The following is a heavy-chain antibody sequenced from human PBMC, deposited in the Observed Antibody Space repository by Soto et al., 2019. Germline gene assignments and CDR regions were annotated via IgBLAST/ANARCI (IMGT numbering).Heavy chain of an antibody. CDR2: IYYSGST. Sequence: PSETLSLTCTVSGGSISSGGHYWSWIRQHPGKGLEWIGYIYYSGSTYYNPSLKSRVGISVDTSKNQFSLKMSSVTAADTAVYYCARVGPVLRWFGVDHEEYLDPWGRGTLVTVSS. CDR1: GGSISSGGHY. D-gene: IGHD3-10*01. CDR3: ARVGPVLRWFGVDHEEYLDP. J-gene: IGHJ5*02. V-gene: IGHV4-31*03.